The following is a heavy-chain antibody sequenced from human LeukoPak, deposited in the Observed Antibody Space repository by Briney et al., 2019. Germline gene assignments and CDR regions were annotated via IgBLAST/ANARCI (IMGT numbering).Heavy chain of an antibody. CDR2: ISGSGGST. V-gene: IGHV3-23*01. J-gene: IGHJ3*02. D-gene: IGHD4-17*01. CDR1: GFTFSSYA. Sequence: GGSLRLSCAASGFTFSSYAMSWVRQAPGKGLEWVSAISGSGGSTYYADSVKGRFTISRDNSKNTLYLQMNSLRAEDTAVYYCVKVPDDYGDYVGSEAFDIWGQGTMVTVSS. CDR3: VKVPDDYGDYVGSEAFDI.